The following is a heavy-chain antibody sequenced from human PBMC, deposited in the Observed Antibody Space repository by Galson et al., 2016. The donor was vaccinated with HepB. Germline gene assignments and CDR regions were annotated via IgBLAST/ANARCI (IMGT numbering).Heavy chain of an antibody. V-gene: IGHV3-30-3*01. CDR1: GFTFSSYA. J-gene: IGHJ6*02. CDR3: ARNDYLTPYYYYGMDV. D-gene: IGHD4-11*01. Sequence: SLRLSCAASGFTFSSYAMHWVRQAPGKGLEWLAVISYGGRNKYYADSVKGRFTVSRDDSKNTLYLQMNGLRPEDTAVYYCARNDYLTPYYYYGMDVWGQGTTVTVAS. CDR2: ISYGGRNK.